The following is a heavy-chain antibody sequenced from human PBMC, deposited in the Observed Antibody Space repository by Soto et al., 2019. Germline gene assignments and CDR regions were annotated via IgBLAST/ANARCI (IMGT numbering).Heavy chain of an antibody. V-gene: IGHV3-23*01. J-gene: IGHJ4*02. CDR1: GFTFSSYA. CDR2: ISGSGGST. Sequence: GGSLRLSCAASGFTFSSYAMSWVRQAPGKGLEWVSAISGSGGSTYYADSVKGRFTISRDNSKNTLYLQMNSLRAEDTAVYYCAKSPYYYDSSGYSGPFDYWGQGTLVTVSS. D-gene: IGHD3-22*01. CDR3: AKSPYYYDSSGYSGPFDY.